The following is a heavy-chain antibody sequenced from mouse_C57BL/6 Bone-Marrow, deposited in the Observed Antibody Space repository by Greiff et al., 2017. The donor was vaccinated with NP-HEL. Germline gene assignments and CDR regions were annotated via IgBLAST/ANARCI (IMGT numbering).Heavy chain of an antibody. CDR1: GFTFSSYG. D-gene: IGHD2-5*01. J-gene: IGHJ3*01. CDR2: ISSGGSYT. Sequence: DVMLVESGGDLVKPGGSLKLSCAASGFTFSSYGMSWVRQTPDKRLEWVATISSGGSYTYYPDSVKGRFTISRDNAKNTLDLQMSSLKSEDTAMYYCARHSYYSKFAYWGQGTLVTVSA. V-gene: IGHV5-6*02. CDR3: ARHSYYSKFAY.